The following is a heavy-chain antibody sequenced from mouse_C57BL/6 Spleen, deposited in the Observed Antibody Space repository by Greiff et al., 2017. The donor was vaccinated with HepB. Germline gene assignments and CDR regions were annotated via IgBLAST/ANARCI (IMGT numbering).Heavy chain of an antibody. V-gene: IGHV1-26*01. Sequence: EVKLQQSGPELVKPGASVKISCKASGYTFTDYYMHWVKQRHGKSLEWIGDINPNNGGTSYKQKFKGKATLTVDKSSSTAYMELRSLTSEDSAVYYCAKGDGNCGYAMDYWGQGTSVTVSS. J-gene: IGHJ4*01. CDR2: INPNNGGT. CDR1: GYTFTDYY. CDR3: AKGDGNCGYAMDY. D-gene: IGHD2-1*01.